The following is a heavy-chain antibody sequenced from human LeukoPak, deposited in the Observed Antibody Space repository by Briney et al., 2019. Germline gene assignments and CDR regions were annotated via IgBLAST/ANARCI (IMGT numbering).Heavy chain of an antibody. CDR3: AKDLYGSGWYNYFDP. D-gene: IGHD6-19*01. J-gene: IGHJ5*02. CDR1: GFTFSRYC. V-gene: IGHV3-30*18. Sequence: PWGSLRLSRAASGFTFSRYCINRVRQAPGKGLEWVAMISYDGNSKQYADLVKGRFTISRDNSKNTLYLQMNSLRTEDTAVYHCAKDLYGSGWYNYFDPWGQGALVTVSS. CDR2: ISYDGNSK.